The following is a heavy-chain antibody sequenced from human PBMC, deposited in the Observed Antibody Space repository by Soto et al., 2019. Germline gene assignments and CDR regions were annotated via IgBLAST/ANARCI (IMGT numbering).Heavy chain of an antibody. CDR1: GFTFGSYA. CDR2: LGGNGVTT. D-gene: IGHD2-2*01. Sequence: EVQLLESGGGLVQPGGSLRLSCVVSGFTFGSYAMSWVRQAPEKGPEWVAILGGNGVTTYYADSVKGRFTISGDKSKSTLFLHMNRLRADGTGVYYCAIALRPSLNFFYYMDVWGRGTSVTVSS. CDR3: AIALRPSLNFFYYMDV. J-gene: IGHJ6*03. V-gene: IGHV3-23*01.